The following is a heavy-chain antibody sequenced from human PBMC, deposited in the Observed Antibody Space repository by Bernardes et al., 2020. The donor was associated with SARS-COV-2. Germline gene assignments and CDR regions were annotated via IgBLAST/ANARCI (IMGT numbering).Heavy chain of an antibody. CDR1: GFPFNNYG. Sequence: GGSLRLTCAASGFPFNNYGMHWVRQAPGKGLEWVAFISYEGSKKYYLDSLKGRFTISRDSSKSTLYLQMNSLRDDDTAVYYCVKRRAIFELWAGNFDYWGQGTLVTVSS. V-gene: IGHV3-30*18. J-gene: IGHJ4*02. CDR3: VKRRAIFELWAGNFDY. CDR2: ISYEGSKK. D-gene: IGHD5-18*01.